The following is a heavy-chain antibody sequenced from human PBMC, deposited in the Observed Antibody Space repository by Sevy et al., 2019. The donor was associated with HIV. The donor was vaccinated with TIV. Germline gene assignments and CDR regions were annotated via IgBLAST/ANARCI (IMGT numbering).Heavy chain of an antibody. D-gene: IGHD5-18*01. J-gene: IGHJ4*02. V-gene: IGHV1-2*02. CDR1: GYTFTGQY. CDR2: INPNSGDT. CDR3: SRDLRLRGYSYGCFDY. Sequence: ASVKVSCKASGYTFTGQYIHWVRQAPGQGLEWMGWINPNSGDTNYGKEFQGRVTMTRDTSISTAYMELSGLKSDDTAVYYCSRDLRLRGYSYGCFDYWGQGTLVTVSS.